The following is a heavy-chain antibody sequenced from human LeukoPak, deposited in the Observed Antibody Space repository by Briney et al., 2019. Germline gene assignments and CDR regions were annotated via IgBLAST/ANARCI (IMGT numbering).Heavy chain of an antibody. CDR1: GFTFSSYA. J-gene: IGHJ4*02. CDR2: ISGSGGST. V-gene: IGHV3-23*01. CDR3: AKDLTAWFGESQFDY. D-gene: IGHD3-10*01. Sequence: GGSLRLSCAASGFTFSSYAMSWVRQAPGKGLEWVPAISGSGGSTYYADSVKGRFTISRDNSKNTLYLQMNSLRAEDTAVYYCAKDLTAWFGESQFDYWGQGTLVTVSS.